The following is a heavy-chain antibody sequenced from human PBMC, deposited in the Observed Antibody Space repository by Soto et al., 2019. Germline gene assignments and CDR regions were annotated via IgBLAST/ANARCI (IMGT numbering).Heavy chain of an antibody. CDR1: GFTFSSYW. Sequence: PGGSLRLSCAASGFTFSSYWMSWFRQAPGKGLEWVADIKQDGSEKYYVDSVKGRFTISRDNAKNSLYLQMNSLRAEDTAVYYCARDFSPGAFDIWGQGTMVTVSS. CDR2: IKQDGSEK. CDR3: ARDFSPGAFDI. V-gene: IGHV3-7*01. D-gene: IGHD3-3*02. J-gene: IGHJ3*02.